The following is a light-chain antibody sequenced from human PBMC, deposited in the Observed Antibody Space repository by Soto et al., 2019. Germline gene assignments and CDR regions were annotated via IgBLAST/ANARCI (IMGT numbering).Light chain of an antibody. CDR1: SSDVRGYNY. Sequence: QSALTQPASVSGSPGQSITISCTGTSSDVRGYNYVSWYQQHPGKAPKLMIYDVSNRPSGVSNRFSGSKSGNTASLTISGLQAEDEADYYCSSYTSSSTLYVVFGEGTKLTVL. CDR2: DVS. CDR3: SSYTSSSTLYVV. V-gene: IGLV2-14*01. J-gene: IGLJ2*01.